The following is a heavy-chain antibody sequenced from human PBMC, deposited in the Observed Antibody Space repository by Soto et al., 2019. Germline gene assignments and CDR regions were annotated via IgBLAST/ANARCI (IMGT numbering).Heavy chain of an antibody. V-gene: IGHV4-59*01. D-gene: IGHD1-20*01. J-gene: IGHJ3*02. Sequence: QVQLQESGPGLVKPSETLSLTCTVSGGSISSYYWSWIRQPPGKGLEWIGYIYYSGSTNYNPSLKSRVTISVDTSKNQFSLKLSSVTAADTAVYYCARCIVYKVDAFDIWGQGTMVTVSS. CDR1: GGSISSYY. CDR2: IYYSGST. CDR3: ARCIVYKVDAFDI.